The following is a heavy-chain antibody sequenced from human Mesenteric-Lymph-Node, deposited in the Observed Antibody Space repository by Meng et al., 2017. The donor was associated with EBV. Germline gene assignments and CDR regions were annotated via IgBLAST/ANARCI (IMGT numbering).Heavy chain of an antibody. Sequence: VQLVESGGGLIQPGESLRLSCAASGFTVSSNYMSWVRPAPGKGLEWVSVIYSGGSTYYADSVKGRFSISRDNSKNTLNLQMNSLRVEDTAVYYCATSSGAAPLAYWGQGTLVTVSS. V-gene: IGHV3-53*01. J-gene: IGHJ4*02. D-gene: IGHD3-10*01. CDR1: GFTVSSNY. CDR3: ATSSGAAPLAY. CDR2: IYSGGST.